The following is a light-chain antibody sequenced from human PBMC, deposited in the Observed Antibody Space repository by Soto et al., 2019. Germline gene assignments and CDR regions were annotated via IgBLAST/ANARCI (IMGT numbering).Light chain of an antibody. V-gene: IGKV3-15*01. J-gene: IGKJ4*01. Sequence: EIVMTQSPATLSVSPGERATLSCRASQTVSSNLAWYQQKPGQAPRLPIYAASTRATGIPVRFRGSGSGTEFTLTISSLQSEDSAVYYCHQYNNWLALTFGGGTKVDIK. CDR3: HQYNNWLALT. CDR1: QTVSSN. CDR2: AAS.